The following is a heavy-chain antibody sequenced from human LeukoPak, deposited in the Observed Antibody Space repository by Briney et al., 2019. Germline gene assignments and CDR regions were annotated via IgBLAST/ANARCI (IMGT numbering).Heavy chain of an antibody. D-gene: IGHD6-6*01. CDR3: ARRTYSSSSSIFDY. V-gene: IGHV1-18*01. Sequence: ASVKVSCKASGYTFSSYGISWVRQAPGQGLERMGWISAYNAYTHYAQKLQGRVTMTTDTSTSTAYMELRSLISDDTAVYYCARRTYSSSSSIFDYWGQGTLVTVSS. J-gene: IGHJ4*02. CDR1: GYTFSSYG. CDR2: ISAYNAYT.